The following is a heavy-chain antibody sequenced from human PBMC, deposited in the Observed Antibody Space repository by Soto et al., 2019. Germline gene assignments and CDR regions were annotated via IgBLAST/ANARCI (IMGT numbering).Heavy chain of an antibody. J-gene: IGHJ4*02. D-gene: IGHD3-10*01. V-gene: IGHV1-46*01. CDR1: GYTFASYY. Sequence: ASVKVSCKASGYTFASYYMHWVRQAPGQGLEWMGIINPSGGSTSYAQKFQGRVTMTRDTSTSTVYMELSSLRSEDTAVYYCARVMGSGPFDYWGQGTLVTVSS. CDR3: ARVMGSGPFDY. CDR2: INPSGGST.